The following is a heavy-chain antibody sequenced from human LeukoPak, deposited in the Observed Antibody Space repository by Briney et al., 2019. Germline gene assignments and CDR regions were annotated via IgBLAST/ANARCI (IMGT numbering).Heavy chain of an antibody. CDR1: GDSISSGDYY. Sequence: PSQTLSLTCTVSGDSISSGDYYWTWIRQHPGKGLEWIGCIYYSGSTYYNPSLKSRAIISADTSKNHFSLKLSSVTAADTAVYYCARVREATIAPFFDYWGQGILVTVSS. D-gene: IGHD6-13*01. CDR3: ARVREATIAPFFDY. V-gene: IGHV4-31*03. CDR2: IYYSGST. J-gene: IGHJ4*02.